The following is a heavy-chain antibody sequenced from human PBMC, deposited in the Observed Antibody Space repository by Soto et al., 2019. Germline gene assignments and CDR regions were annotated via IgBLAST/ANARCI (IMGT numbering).Heavy chain of an antibody. D-gene: IGHD2-2*01. J-gene: IGHJ6*02. CDR3: ARGRYCSSTSCYGAYYGMDV. Sequence: GASVKVSCKASGYTFTSYGISWVRQAPGQGLQWMGWINPNSGNTNYAQKFQGWVTMTRDTSMSTAYMELSRLRSDDTAVYYCARGRYCSSTSCYGAYYGMDVWGQGITVTVSS. CDR1: GYTFTSYG. CDR2: INPNSGNT. V-gene: IGHV1-18*01.